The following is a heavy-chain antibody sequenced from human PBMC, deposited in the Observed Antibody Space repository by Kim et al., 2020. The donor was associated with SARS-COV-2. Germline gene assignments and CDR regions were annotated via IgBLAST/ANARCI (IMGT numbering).Heavy chain of an antibody. D-gene: IGHD3-22*01. V-gene: IGHV5-51*01. Sequence: GESLKISCKGSGYSFTSYWIGWVRQMPGKGLEWMGIIYPGDSDTRYSPSFQGQVTISADKSISTAYLQWSSLKASDTAMYYCARRGVYYDSSGYYFYFDYWGQGTLVTVSS. J-gene: IGHJ4*02. CDR3: ARRGVYYDSSGYYFYFDY. CDR1: GYSFTSYW. CDR2: IYPGDSDT.